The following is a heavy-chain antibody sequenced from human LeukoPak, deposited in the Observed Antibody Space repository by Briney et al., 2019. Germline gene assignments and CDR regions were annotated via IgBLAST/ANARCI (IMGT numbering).Heavy chain of an antibody. CDR1: GGSISSGGYY. Sequence: SQTLSLTCTVSGGSISSGGYYWSWIRQHPGKGLEWIGYIYYGGSTYYNPSLKSRVTISVDTSKNQFSLKLSSVTAADTAVYYCARNYNDYNNWFDPWGQGTLVTVSS. V-gene: IGHV4-31*03. J-gene: IGHJ5*02. D-gene: IGHD4-11*01. CDR3: ARNYNDYNNWFDP. CDR2: IYYGGST.